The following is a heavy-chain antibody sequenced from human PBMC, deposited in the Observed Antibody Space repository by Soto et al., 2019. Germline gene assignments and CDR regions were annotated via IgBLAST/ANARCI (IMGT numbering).Heavy chain of an antibody. Sequence: EVQLVESGGGLVQPGGSLRLSCAASGFTVSSNYMSWVRQAPGKGLEWVSVIYSGGSTYYADSVKGRFTISRHNSKNTLYLQMRSLRAEDTAVYYCARGPATVTLYFDYWGQGTLVTVSS. CDR1: GFTVSSNY. CDR2: IYSGGST. J-gene: IGHJ4*02. CDR3: ARGPATVTLYFDY. D-gene: IGHD4-4*01. V-gene: IGHV3-53*04.